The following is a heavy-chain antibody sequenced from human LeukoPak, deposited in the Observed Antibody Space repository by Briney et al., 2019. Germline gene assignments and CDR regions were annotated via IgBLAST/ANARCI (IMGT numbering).Heavy chain of an antibody. D-gene: IGHD6-19*01. CDR2: IYYSGST. CDR3: ARLKERQWLVLDY. Sequence: SETLSLTCTVSGGSISSYYWSWIRQPPGKGLEWIGYIYYSGSTNYNPSLKSRVTISVDTSKNQFSLKLSSVTAADTAVYYCARLKERQWLVLDYWGQGTLVTVSS. CDR1: GGSISSYY. V-gene: IGHV4-59*08. J-gene: IGHJ4*02.